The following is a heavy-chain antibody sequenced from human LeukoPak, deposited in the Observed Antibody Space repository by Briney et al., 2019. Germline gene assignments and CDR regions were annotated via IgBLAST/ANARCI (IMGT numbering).Heavy chain of an antibody. D-gene: IGHD1-7*01. V-gene: IGHV5-51*01. CDR2: IYGADYTT. J-gene: IGHJ4*02. CDR1: GYRFTSYW. CDR3: ARRPAGTRTFDY. Sequence: GESLQISCQGSGYRFTSYWIGWVRPMPGKGLEWMGVIYGADYTTIYSPPFHGQITISADKSISTAYLQWTSLKASDTAMYYCARRPAGTRTFDYWGQGALVTVSS.